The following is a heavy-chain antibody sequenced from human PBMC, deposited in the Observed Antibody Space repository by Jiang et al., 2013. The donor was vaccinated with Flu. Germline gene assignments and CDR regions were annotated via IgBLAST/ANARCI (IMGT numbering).Heavy chain of an antibody. Sequence: LLKPSETLSLTCAVYGGSLSGYYWSWIRQSPGKGLEWIGEINHGGSTKYNPSLKSRVTISLDRSKNQFSLKLSSVTAADTAVYYCARQNWNDYYWGQGNPGHRLL. CDR1: GGSLSGYY. D-gene: IGHD1-1*01. CDR3: ARQNWNDYY. CDR2: INHGGST. V-gene: IGHV4-34*01. J-gene: IGHJ4*02.